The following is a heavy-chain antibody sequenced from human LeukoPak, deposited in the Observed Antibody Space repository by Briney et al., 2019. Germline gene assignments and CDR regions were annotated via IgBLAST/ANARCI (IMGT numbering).Heavy chain of an antibody. CDR3: ARGPIVVVPAAPDY. CDR1: GYTFTGYY. CDR2: INPNSGGT. Sequence: GASVKVSCKASGYTFTGYYMHWVRQAPGQGLEWMGWINPNSGGTNYAQKFQGRVTMTRDTSISTAYMELSRLRSDDTAVYYCARGPIVVVPAAPDYWGQGTLVTVSS. D-gene: IGHD2-2*01. V-gene: IGHV1-2*02. J-gene: IGHJ4*02.